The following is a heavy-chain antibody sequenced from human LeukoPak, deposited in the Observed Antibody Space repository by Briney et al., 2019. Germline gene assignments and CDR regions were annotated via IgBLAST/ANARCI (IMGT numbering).Heavy chain of an antibody. D-gene: IGHD3-10*01. Sequence: PSEPLPHPCTVSGGSISRHYWNWLPHPPGKAREWIGYIYYSGSTNYHPSLKSRVPISVDTSKNQFSVKLSSVTAADTAVYYCASIVGSETYHYYMDVWGRGTTVTVSS. CDR1: GGSISRHY. CDR2: IYYSGST. CDR3: ASIVGSETYHYYMDV. J-gene: IGHJ6*03. V-gene: IGHV4-59*11.